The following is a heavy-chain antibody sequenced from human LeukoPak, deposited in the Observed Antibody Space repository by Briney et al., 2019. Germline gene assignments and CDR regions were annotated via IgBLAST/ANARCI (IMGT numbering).Heavy chain of an antibody. CDR1: GFTFSSYS. J-gene: IGHJ3*02. CDR3: ARGYCSGGSCYNIGAFDI. V-gene: IGHV3-21*01. D-gene: IGHD2-15*01. CDR2: ISSSSSYI. Sequence: PGGSLRLSCAASGFTFSSYSMNWVRQAPGKGLEWVSFISSSSSYIYYADSVKGRFTISRDNAKNSLYLQMNSLRAEDTAVYYCARGYCSGGSCYNIGAFDIWGQGTMVTVSS.